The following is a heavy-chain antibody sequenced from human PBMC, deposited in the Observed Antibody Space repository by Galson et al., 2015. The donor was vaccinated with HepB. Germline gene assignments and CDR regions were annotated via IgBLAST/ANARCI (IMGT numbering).Heavy chain of an antibody. CDR3: ARRMAATGTRYLDY. J-gene: IGHJ4*02. CDR2: IYPDGST. CDR1: GFTVSSNF. D-gene: IGHD6-13*01. V-gene: IGHV3-66*04. Sequence: SLRLSCAASGFTVSSNFMTWVRQAPGKGLEWVSVIYPDGSTFYADSEKGRFTISRDNSENTLYLQMNSLRAEDTAVYYCARRMAATGTRYLDYWGQGTLVTVSS.